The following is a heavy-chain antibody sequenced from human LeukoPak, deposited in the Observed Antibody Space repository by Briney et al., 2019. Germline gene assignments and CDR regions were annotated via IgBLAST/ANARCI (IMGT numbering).Heavy chain of an antibody. CDR1: GGSISNYY. CDR3: ARVSRGGYSYFDY. CDR2: AHYSGTT. V-gene: IGHV4-59*01. D-gene: IGHD2-21*02. Sequence: SETLSLTCTVSGGSISNYYWSWIRQPPGKGLEWIGYAHYSGTTTYNPSLKSRVTISLDTSKNQFSLSLSSVTAADTAVYYCARVSRGGYSYFDYWGQGTLVTVSS. J-gene: IGHJ4*02.